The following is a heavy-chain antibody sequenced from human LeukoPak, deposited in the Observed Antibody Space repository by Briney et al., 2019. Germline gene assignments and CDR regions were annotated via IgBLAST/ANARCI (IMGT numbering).Heavy chain of an antibody. V-gene: IGHV4-4*07. CDR2: IYTSGST. CDR1: GVSFSSYY. Sequence: SETLSLTCTVSGVSFSSYYWSWIRQPAGKGLEWIGRIYTSGSTNYNPSLKSRVTMSVDTSKNQFSLKLSSVTCADRAVYYCARDLNWYSGYLFDYWGQGTLVTVSS. CDR3: ARDLNWYSGYLFDY. J-gene: IGHJ4*02. D-gene: IGHD5-12*01.